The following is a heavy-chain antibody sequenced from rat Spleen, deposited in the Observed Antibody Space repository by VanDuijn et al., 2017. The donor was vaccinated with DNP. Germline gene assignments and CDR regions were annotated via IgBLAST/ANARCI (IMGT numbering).Heavy chain of an antibody. D-gene: IGHD1-12*01. CDR2: ISAGGSS. V-gene: IGHV2S12*01. J-gene: IGHJ4*01. Sequence: QVQLKESGPGLIQPSQTLSLTCTVSGFSLTSYGVTWVRQSPGKGLEWIAAISAGGSSYHNSGLKSRLSISRDTSKSQVFLEMTSLQTEDTAMYFCARDMTYWGQGTSVTVSS. CDR3: ARDMTY. CDR1: GFSLTSYG.